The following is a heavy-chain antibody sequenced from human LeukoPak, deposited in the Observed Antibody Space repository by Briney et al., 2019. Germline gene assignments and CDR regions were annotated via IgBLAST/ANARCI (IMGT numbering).Heavy chain of an antibody. CDR1: GDSVSSNSAA. CDR3: ARDLFVFGSSWYPVFDY. V-gene: IGHV6-1*01. D-gene: IGHD6-13*01. CDR2: TYYRSKWYN. Sequence: SQTLSLTCAISGDSVSSNSAAWNWIRQSPSRGLEWLGRTYYRSKWYNDYAVSVKSRITINPDTSKNQFSLQLNSVTPEDTAVYYCARDLFVFGSSWYPVFDYWGQGTLVTVSS. J-gene: IGHJ4*02.